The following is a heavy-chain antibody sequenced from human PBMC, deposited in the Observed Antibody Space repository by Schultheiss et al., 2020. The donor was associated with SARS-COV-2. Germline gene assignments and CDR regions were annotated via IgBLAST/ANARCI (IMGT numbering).Heavy chain of an antibody. D-gene: IGHD6-19*01. J-gene: IGHJ4*02. Sequence: GGSLRLSCAASGFTFSSYAMHWVRQAPGKGLEWVAVISYDGSNKYYADSVKGRFTISRDNSKNTLYVQMNSLRIEDTAVYYCARTSSGWYGGFDYWGQGTLVTVSS. CDR2: ISYDGSNK. V-gene: IGHV3-30*04. CDR3: ARTSSGWYGGFDY. CDR1: GFTFSSYA.